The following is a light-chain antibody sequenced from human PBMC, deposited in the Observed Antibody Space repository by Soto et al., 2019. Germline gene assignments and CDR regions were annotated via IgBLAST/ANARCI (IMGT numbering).Light chain of an antibody. CDR3: ASWDDRLGAVI. J-gene: IGLJ2*01. Sequence: QSVLTQPPAASGTPGQRVFISWSGSSSNIGGTNYAYWYQQLPGAAPKLLMHSNSLRPSGVPERISGSKSGTSASLAISGLRSEDEAVYYCASWDDRLGAVIFGGGTKVTVL. V-gene: IGLV1-47*02. CDR1: SSNIGGTNY. CDR2: SNS.